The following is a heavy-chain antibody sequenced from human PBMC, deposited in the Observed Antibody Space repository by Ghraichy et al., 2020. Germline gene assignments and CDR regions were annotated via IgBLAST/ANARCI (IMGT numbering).Heavy chain of an antibody. CDR2: ISSSGSTT. Sequence: GGSLRLSCAASGFTFSDYYMSWIRQAPGKGLEWVSYISSSGSTTHYADSVKGRFTISRDNAKNSLYLQMNSLRAEDTAVYYCARSSAQPSFYGMDVWGQGTTVTVSS. CDR3: ARSSAQPSFYGMDV. D-gene: IGHD3-22*01. J-gene: IGHJ6*02. CDR1: GFTFSDYY. V-gene: IGHV3-11*01.